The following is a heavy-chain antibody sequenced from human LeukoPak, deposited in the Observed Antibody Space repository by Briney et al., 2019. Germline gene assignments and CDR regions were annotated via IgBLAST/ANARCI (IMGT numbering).Heavy chain of an antibody. J-gene: IGHJ4*02. CDR3: ARDRTVGAGDFDY. CDR1: GFTFSSYW. Sequence: GGSLRLSCAASGFTFSSYWMSWVRQAPGKGLEWVANIKQDGSEKYYVDSVKGRFTISRDNAKNSLYLQMNSLRAEDTAVYYCARDRTVGAGDFDYWGQGTLVTVSS. V-gene: IGHV3-7*01. CDR2: IKQDGSEK. D-gene: IGHD1-26*01.